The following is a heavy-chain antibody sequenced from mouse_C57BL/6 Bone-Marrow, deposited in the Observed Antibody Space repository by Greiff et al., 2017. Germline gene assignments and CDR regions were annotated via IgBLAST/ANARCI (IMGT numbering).Heavy chain of an antibody. Sequence: QVQLKQPGAELVRPGTSVKLSCKASGYTFTSYWMHWVKQRPGQGLEWIGVIDPSDSYTNYNQKFKGKATLTVDTSSSTAYMQLSSLTSEDSAVYYCARDGRGFAYWGQGTLVTVSA. J-gene: IGHJ3*01. CDR2: IDPSDSYT. CDR1: GYTFTSYW. V-gene: IGHV1-59*01. CDR3: ARDGRGFAY.